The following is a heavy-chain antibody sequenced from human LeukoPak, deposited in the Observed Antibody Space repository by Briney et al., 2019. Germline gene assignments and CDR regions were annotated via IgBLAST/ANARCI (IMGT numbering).Heavy chain of an antibody. V-gene: IGHV3-48*04. CDR1: GFTFNTYS. J-gene: IGHJ4*02. Sequence: GGSLRLSCAASGFTFNTYSMNWVRQAPGKGLEWVSSISSSSNTIYYADSVKGRFTISRDNAKNSLYLQMNSLRAEDTAVYYCARDTVAAPFDYWGQGTLVTVSS. CDR2: ISSSSNTI. CDR3: ARDTVAAPFDY. D-gene: IGHD6-19*01.